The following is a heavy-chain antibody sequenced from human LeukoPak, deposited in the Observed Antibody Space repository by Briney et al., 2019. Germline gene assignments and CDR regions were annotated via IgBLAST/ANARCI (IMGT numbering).Heavy chain of an antibody. Sequence: GGSLRLSCAASGYTFTNYNMYWVRQAPGKGLEWVSSISSTSNYIYYADSVRGRFTISRDNSKNILDLQMNSLKAEDTAVYYCARDLGTTASDYWGQGTLVTVSS. CDR1: GYTFTNYN. V-gene: IGHV3-21*04. D-gene: IGHD4-11*01. J-gene: IGHJ4*02. CDR3: ARDLGTTASDY. CDR2: ISSTSNYI.